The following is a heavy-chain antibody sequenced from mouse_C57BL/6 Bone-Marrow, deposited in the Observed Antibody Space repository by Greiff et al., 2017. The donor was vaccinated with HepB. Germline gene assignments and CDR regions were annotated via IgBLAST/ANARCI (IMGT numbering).Heavy chain of an antibody. Sequence: DVKLVESGGGLVQPGESLKLSCESNEYEFPSHDMSWVRKTPEKRLELVAAINSDGGSTYYPDTMERRFIISRDNTKKTLYLQMSSLRSEDTALYYGARPKSYYYYAMDYWGQGTSVTVSS. CDR1: EYEFPSHD. CDR3: ARPKSYYYYAMDY. J-gene: IGHJ4*01. CDR2: INSDGGST. V-gene: IGHV5-2*01. D-gene: IGHD1-1*01.